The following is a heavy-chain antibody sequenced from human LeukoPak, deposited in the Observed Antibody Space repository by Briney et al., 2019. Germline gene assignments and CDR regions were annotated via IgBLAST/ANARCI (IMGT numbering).Heavy chain of an antibody. CDR1: GFTFDDYG. J-gene: IGHJ4*02. CDR3: ARVYYDSSGYGGFDY. D-gene: IGHD3-22*01. Sequence: GGSLRLSCAASGFTFDDYGMSWVRQAPGKGLEWVSAINWNGGSTGYADSVKGRFTISRDNAKNSLYLQMNSLRAEDTALYYCARVYYDSSGYGGFDYWGQGTLVTVSS. V-gene: IGHV3-20*04. CDR2: INWNGGST.